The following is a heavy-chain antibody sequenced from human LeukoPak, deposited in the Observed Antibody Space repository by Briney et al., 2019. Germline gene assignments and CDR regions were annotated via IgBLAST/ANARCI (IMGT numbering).Heavy chain of an antibody. Sequence: PSETLSLTCTVSGGSIRGYYWSWIRQPPGKGLEWIGFIYYSGSTTYNPSLKRRVTISVDTSKNQYSLKLTSVTAADTAVYYCARYGSGSYSDNHFQHWGQGTLVTVSS. D-gene: IGHD3-10*01. CDR3: ARYGSGSYSDNHFQH. CDR2: IYYSGST. V-gene: IGHV4-59*08. CDR1: GGSIRGYY. J-gene: IGHJ1*01.